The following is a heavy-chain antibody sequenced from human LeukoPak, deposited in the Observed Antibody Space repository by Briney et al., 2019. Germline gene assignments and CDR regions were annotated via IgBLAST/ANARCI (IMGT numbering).Heavy chain of an antibody. CDR2: ISGSSIYT. Sequence: KPGGSLRLSCAASGFTFSDYHMTWIRQAPGKGPEWVSYISGSSIYTRYADSVKGRFTISRDNAKNSLYLQMNSLRAEDTALYYCVRDISGYYFDYWGQGTLVTVSS. V-gene: IGHV3-11*05. J-gene: IGHJ4*02. CDR1: GFTFSDYH. CDR3: VRDISGYYFDY. D-gene: IGHD3-22*01.